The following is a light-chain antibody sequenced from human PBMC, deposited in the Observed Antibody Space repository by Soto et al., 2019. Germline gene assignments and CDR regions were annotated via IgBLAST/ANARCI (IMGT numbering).Light chain of an antibody. CDR1: SSDVGGYTY. CDR3: SSYTSSSTLYV. J-gene: IGLJ1*01. Sequence: HSALTLPASVSGSPRQSITISCTGASSDVGGYTYVSWYQQHPGKAPKLMIYEVNNRPPGVSHRFSGSKSGNTASLTISGLQAEDEADYYCSSYTSSSTLYVFGTGTKVTVL. CDR2: EVN. V-gene: IGLV2-14*01.